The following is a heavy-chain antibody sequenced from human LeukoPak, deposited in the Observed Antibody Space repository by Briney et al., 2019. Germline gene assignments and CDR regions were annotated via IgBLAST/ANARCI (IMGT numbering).Heavy chain of an antibody. V-gene: IGHV6-1*01. CDR2: TYYRSRWKT. J-gene: IGHJ4*02. CDR1: GDSVSSNRAV. CDR3: AAEGGTAEAAFDY. D-gene: IGHD6-19*01. Sequence: SQTLPLTCAISGDSVSSNRAVWNWIRQSPSRGLEWLGRTYYRSRWKTDYAVSVKGRIIVNPDTSKNHFSLQLNSVTPEDTAVYYCAAEGGTAEAAFDYWGQGTHVTVSS.